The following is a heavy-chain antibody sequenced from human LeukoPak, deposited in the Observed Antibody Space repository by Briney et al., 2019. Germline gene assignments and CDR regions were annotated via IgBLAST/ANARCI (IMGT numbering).Heavy chain of an antibody. D-gene: IGHD3-22*01. CDR2: ISGSGGST. J-gene: IGHJ4*02. CDR3: AKDSSYYDSSGYADFDH. Sequence: GGSLRLSCAASGFTFSSYAMSWVRQAPGKGLEWVSAISGSGGSTYYADSVKGRFTISRDNSKNTLYLQMNSLRAEDTAVYYCAKDSSYYDSSGYADFDHWGQGTLVTVSS. CDR1: GFTFSSYA. V-gene: IGHV3-23*01.